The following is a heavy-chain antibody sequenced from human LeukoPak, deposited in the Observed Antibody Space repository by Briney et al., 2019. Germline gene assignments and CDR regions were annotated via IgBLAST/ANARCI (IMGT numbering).Heavy chain of an antibody. D-gene: IGHD4-17*01. J-gene: IGHJ4*02. CDR1: GYSFTSYW. Sequence: GESLKISCEGSGYSFTSYWIGWVRQMPGKGLEWMGIIYPGDSDTRYSPSFQGQVTISADKSISTAYLQWSSLKASDTAMYYRARLGTTVTTGTYYFDYWGQGTLVTVSS. V-gene: IGHV5-51*01. CDR2: IYPGDSDT. CDR3: ARLGTTVTTGTYYFDY.